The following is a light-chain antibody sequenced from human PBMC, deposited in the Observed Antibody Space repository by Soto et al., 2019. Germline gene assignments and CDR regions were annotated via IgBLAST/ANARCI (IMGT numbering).Light chain of an antibody. CDR2: GGS. V-gene: IGKV1-5*01. Sequence: DIQMTQSPSTLSASVGDRVTITCRASQSISVYLAGYQQRPREAPKLLIYGGSSLESGVPSRFSGSGSGTEFTLTISSLQPTDFATYYCHQYATSSPTFGQGTKLEI. CDR1: QSISVY. J-gene: IGKJ2*01. CDR3: HQYATSSPT.